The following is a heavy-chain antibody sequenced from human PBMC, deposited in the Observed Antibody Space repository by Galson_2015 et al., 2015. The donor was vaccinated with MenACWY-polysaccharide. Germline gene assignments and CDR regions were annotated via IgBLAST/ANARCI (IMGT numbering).Heavy chain of an antibody. CDR2: MNPNSGNT. Sequence: SVKVSCKASGYTFTTYDINWLRQATGQGLEWMGWMNPNSGNTGYAQKFQGRVTMTRNTSISTAYMELSSLRSEDTAVYYCARARKITYGGVTVNWNFDYWGQGTLVTVSS. V-gene: IGHV1-8*01. CDR3: ARARKITYGGVTVNWNFDY. J-gene: IGHJ4*02. D-gene: IGHD3-16*02. CDR1: GYTFTTYD.